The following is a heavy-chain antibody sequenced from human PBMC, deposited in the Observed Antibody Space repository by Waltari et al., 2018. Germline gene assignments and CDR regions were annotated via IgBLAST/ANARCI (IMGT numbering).Heavy chain of an antibody. CDR3: ARGGVNGRLDY. Sequence: QVQLQESGPGLVKPSETLSLTCAVSGYSISSGYYWGWIRQPPGKGLEWIGSIYHSGSTYYNPSLKSRVTISVDTSKNQFSLKLSSVTAADTAVYYCARGGVNGRLDYWGQGTLVTVSS. V-gene: IGHV4-38-2*01. CDR2: IYHSGST. J-gene: IGHJ4*02. D-gene: IGHD3-3*01. CDR1: GYSISSGYY.